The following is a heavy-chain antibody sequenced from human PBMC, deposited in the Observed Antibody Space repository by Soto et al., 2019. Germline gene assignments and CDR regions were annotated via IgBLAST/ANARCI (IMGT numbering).Heavy chain of an antibody. V-gene: IGHV3-30*03. J-gene: IGHJ4*02. Sequence: PGGSLRLSCAASGFTFSTYGMHWVRQAPGKGLEWVAVISYDGSAKYYADSVQGRFTVSRDNAENSLYLQMNSLRAEDTAVYYCARSLNSGSYRTTYYFDYWGQGTLVTVSS. CDR2: ISYDGSAK. CDR1: GFTFSTYG. CDR3: ARSLNSGSYRTTYYFDY. D-gene: IGHD6-13*01.